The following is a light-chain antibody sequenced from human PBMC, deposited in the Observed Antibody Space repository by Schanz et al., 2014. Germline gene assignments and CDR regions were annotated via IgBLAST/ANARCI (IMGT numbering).Light chain of an antibody. J-gene: IGKJ3*01. CDR2: GAS. V-gene: IGKV3-20*01. Sequence: EIVMTQSPATLSVSPGERAPLSCRASQSVSSSFLAWYQQKPGQAPRLLIYGASSRATGVPDRFSGSGSGTDFTLTISRLQPEDSAVYYCQHYGSPPLTFGPGTTVDIK. CDR3: QHYGSPPLT. CDR1: QSVSSSF.